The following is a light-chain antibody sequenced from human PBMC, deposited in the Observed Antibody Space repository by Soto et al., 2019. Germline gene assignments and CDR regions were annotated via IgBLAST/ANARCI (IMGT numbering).Light chain of an antibody. CDR1: RSVGSS. J-gene: IGKJ1*01. CDR2: GTS. Sequence: EIVSTQSPATLSLSPGDRATLSCRASRSVGSSLAWYQHKPGQAPRLLIYGTSNRATGVPDRFSGGESGADFTLTISSLEPADSAVFYCQQRSYWPWTFGQGTKVDIK. CDR3: QQRSYWPWT. V-gene: IGKV3-11*01.